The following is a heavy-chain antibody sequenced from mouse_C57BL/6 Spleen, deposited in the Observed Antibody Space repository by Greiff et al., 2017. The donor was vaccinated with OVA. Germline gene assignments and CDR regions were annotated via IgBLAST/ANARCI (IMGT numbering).Heavy chain of an antibody. Sequence: EVQRVESGGDLVKPGGSLKLSCAASGFTFSSYGMSWVRQTPDKRLEWVATISSGGSYTYYPDSVKGRFTISRDNAKNTPYLQMSSLKSEDTAMYYCGRHDDNDLFDYWGQGTTLTVSS. CDR3: GRHDDNDLFDY. CDR1: GFTFSSYG. V-gene: IGHV5-6*01. CDR2: ISSGGSYT. D-gene: IGHD2-4*01. J-gene: IGHJ2*01.